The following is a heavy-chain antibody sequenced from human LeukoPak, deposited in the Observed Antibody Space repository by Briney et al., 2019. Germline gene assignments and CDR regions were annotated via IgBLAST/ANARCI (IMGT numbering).Heavy chain of an antibody. V-gene: IGHV3-23*01. Sequence: GGSLRLSCTASGFTFSTYAMTWVRQTPGQGLEWVSAISGGGEFTYYRESEKGRFSISRDNSKNTLYLQMSSLRAEDTAVYYCAKDGDSSTWYYPYSWFDPWGQGTLVTVSP. D-gene: IGHD6-13*01. CDR3: AKDGDSSTWYYPYSWFDP. J-gene: IGHJ5*02. CDR2: ISGGGEFT. CDR1: GFTFSTYA.